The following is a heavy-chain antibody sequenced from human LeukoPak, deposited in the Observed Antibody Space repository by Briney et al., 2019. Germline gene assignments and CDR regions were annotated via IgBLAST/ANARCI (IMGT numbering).Heavy chain of an antibody. CDR1: GFTFSSYW. CDR3: ARDQDGGAWTRRLVYRSYYYYGMDV. Sequence: GGSLRLSCAASGFTFSSYWMSWVRQAPGKGLEWVANIKQDGSEKYYVDSVKGRFTISRDNAKNSLYLQMNSLRAEDTAVYYCARDQDGGAWTRRLVYRSYYYYGMDVWGQGTTVTVSS. D-gene: IGHD2-15*01. J-gene: IGHJ6*02. CDR2: IKQDGSEK. V-gene: IGHV3-7*01.